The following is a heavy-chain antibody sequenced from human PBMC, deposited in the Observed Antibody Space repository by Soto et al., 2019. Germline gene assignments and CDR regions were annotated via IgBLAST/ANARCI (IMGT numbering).Heavy chain of an antibody. CDR1: GFPFTPFW. V-gene: IGHV3-74*01. Sequence: EVQVVESGRGLVQPGETLRLSCAASGFPFTPFWMHWVRQAPGKGLVWLSHINSDGSTKVYADSVKGRFTISRDNAKNTLYLQMNSPKAEDTAVYYCVRDRGSPDSFNVWGRGTMVTVSS. J-gene: IGHJ3*01. D-gene: IGHD3-16*01. CDR2: INSDGSTK. CDR3: VRDRGSPDSFNV.